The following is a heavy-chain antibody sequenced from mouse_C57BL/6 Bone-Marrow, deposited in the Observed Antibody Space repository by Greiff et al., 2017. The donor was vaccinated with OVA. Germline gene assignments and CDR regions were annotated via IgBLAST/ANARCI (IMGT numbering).Heavy chain of an antibody. J-gene: IGHJ2*01. Sequence: VQLQQSGPELVKPGASVKISCKASGYAFSSSWMNWVKQRPGKGLEWIGRIYPGDGDTNYNGKFKGKATLTADKSSSTAYMQLSSLTSEDSAVYFWARSRIYYDYGGVDYWGQGTTLTVSS. V-gene: IGHV1-82*01. CDR3: ARSRIYYDYGGVDY. D-gene: IGHD2-4*01. CDR2: IYPGDGDT. CDR1: GYAFSSSW.